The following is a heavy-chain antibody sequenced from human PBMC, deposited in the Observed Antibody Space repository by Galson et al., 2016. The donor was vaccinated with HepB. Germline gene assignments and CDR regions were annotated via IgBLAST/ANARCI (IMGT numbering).Heavy chain of an antibody. V-gene: IGHV5-10-1*01. Sequence: QSGAEVKKPGESLRISCKGSGYSFTNYWISWVRQMPGKGLEWMGRIDPTDSYTYFSPSFQGHVTISVDKSISTAYLQWSSLKASDTAMYFCTRHLSFYGSGSWFDSWGQGTLVTVSS. D-gene: IGHD3-10*01. J-gene: IGHJ5*01. CDR2: IDPTDSYT. CDR1: GYSFTNYW. CDR3: TRHLSFYGSGSWFDS.